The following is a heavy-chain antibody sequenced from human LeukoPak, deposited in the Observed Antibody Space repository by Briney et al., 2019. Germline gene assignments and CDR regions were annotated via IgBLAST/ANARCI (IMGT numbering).Heavy chain of an antibody. D-gene: IGHD3-9*01. J-gene: IGHJ4*02. CDR1: GFPFSSYW. CDR2: IKQDGSKK. CDR3: TRVGFIDEGIDY. Sequence: GGSLRLSCVASGFPFSSYWMTWVRQAPGKGLEWVANIKQDGSKKSYVDSVKGRFTISRDNAKNSLYLQMNSLRAEDTAIYYCTRVGFIDEGIDYWGQGTLVTVSS. V-gene: IGHV3-7*04.